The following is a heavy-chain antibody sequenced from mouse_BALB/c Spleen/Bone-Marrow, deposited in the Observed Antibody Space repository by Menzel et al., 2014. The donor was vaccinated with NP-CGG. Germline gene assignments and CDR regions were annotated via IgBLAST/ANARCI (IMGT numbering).Heavy chain of an antibody. CDR1: GYSFXSYW. CDR3: ASYGSSPAWFAY. V-gene: IGHV1S127*01. Sequence: VQLQQSGPQLVRPGASVKISCKASGYSFXSYWMHWVKQRPGQGLEWIGMIDPSDSETRLNQMFKDKATLTVDKSSSTAYVQLSSPTSEDSAVYYCASYGSSPAWFAYWGQGTLVTVSA. J-gene: IGHJ3*01. D-gene: IGHD1-1*01. CDR2: IDPSDSET.